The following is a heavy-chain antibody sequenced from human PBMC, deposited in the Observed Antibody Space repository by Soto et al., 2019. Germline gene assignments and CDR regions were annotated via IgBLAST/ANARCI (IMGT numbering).Heavy chain of an antibody. V-gene: IGHV4-39*01. Sequence: SETLSLTCTVSGGSISSSSYYWGWIRQPPGKGLEWIGSIYYSGSTYYNPSLKSRVTISVDTSKNQFSPKLSSVTAADTAVYYCARRRAWIQPNNFDYWGQGTLVTVSS. D-gene: IGHD5-18*01. CDR2: IYYSGST. CDR3: ARRRAWIQPNNFDY. CDR1: GGSISSSSYY. J-gene: IGHJ4*02.